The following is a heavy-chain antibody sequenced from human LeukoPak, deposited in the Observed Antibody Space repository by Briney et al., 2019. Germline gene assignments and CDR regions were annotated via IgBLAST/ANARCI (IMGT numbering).Heavy chain of an antibody. D-gene: IGHD5-18*01. Sequence: ASVKVSCKASGYTFTRYNMHWVRQAPGQGLEWMGIINPRGGSTSYAQKLQGRVTMTRDTSTSTVYMELSSLRSEDTAVYYCAKEWAETAVAYLEYWGQGTLVTVSS. CDR3: AKEWAETAVAYLEY. J-gene: IGHJ4*02. CDR2: INPRGGST. V-gene: IGHV1-46*01. CDR1: GYTFTRYN.